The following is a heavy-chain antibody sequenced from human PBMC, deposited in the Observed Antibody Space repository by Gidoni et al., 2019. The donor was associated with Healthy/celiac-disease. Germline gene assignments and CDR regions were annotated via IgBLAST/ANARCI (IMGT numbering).Heavy chain of an antibody. D-gene: IGHD5-12*01. CDR3: ARDGMATIPFDY. V-gene: IGHV3-30-3*01. J-gene: IGHJ4*02. Sequence: QVQLVESGGGVVQPGRSLRLSCAASGFPFSSYAMHWVRQAPGKGLEWVAVISYDGSNKYYADSVKGRFTISRDNSKNTLYLQMNSLRAEDTAVYYCARDGMATIPFDYWGQGTLVTVSS. CDR1: GFPFSSYA. CDR2: ISYDGSNK.